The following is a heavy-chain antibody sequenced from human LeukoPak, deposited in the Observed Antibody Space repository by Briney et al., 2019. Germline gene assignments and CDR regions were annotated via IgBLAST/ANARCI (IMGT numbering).Heavy chain of an antibody. Sequence: GGSLRLSCAASGFTFSSYGMHWVRQAPGKGLEWVAFIRYDGSNKYYADSVKGRFTISRDNSKNTLYLQMNSLRAEDTAVYYCAKDPGGYDYWYYYYMDVWGKGTTVTVSS. J-gene: IGHJ6*03. CDR2: IRYDGSNK. D-gene: IGHD5-12*01. CDR1: GFTFSSYG. CDR3: AKDPGGYDYWYYYYMDV. V-gene: IGHV3-30*02.